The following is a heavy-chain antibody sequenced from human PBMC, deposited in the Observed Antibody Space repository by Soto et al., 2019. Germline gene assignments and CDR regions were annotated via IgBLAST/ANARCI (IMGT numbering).Heavy chain of an antibody. Sequence: WETLSLTCTVSGGSISSSSYYWGWIRQPPGKGLEWIGSIYYSGSTYYNPSLKSRVTISVDTSKNQFSLKLSSVTAADTAVYYCAAPARWYYFVYNWFDPWGQGTLVTSPQ. V-gene: IGHV4-39*01. J-gene: IGHJ5*02. CDR2: IYYSGST. D-gene: IGHD6-13*01. CDR3: AAPARWYYFVYNWFDP. CDR1: GGSISSSSYY.